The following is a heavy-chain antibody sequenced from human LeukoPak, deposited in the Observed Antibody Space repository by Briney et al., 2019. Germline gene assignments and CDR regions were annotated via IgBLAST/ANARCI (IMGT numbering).Heavy chain of an antibody. Sequence: GGSLRLSCAASGFTFSSYAMHWVRQAPGKGLEWVAVISYDGSNKYYADSVKGRFTISRDNYKNTLYLQMNSLRAEDTAVYYCAGDGSGSYHFDYWGQGTLVTVSS. CDR1: GFTFSSYA. CDR2: ISYDGSNK. J-gene: IGHJ4*02. D-gene: IGHD1-26*01. CDR3: AGDGSGSYHFDY. V-gene: IGHV3-30-3*01.